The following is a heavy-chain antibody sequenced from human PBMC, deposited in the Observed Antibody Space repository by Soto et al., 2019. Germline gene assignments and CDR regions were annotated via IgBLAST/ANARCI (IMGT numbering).Heavy chain of an antibody. J-gene: IGHJ4*02. CDR1: GFSLSTNGVG. D-gene: IGHD4-17*01. CDR2: IYWNDDK. CDR3: AHRGDGDYEGIFNF. Sequence: QITLKESGPTLVKPTQTLTLTCTFSGFSLSTNGVGVGWIRQPPGKALEWLALIYWNDDKHYSPSLKSRLTXXXXXXXXXXXXXXXXXXXXXXXXYXCAHRGDGDYEGIFNFWGQGTLVTVSS. V-gene: IGHV2-5*01.